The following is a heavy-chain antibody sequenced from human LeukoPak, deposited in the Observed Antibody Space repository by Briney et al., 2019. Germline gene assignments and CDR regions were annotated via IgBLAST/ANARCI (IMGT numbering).Heavy chain of an antibody. D-gene: IGHD3-10*01. Sequence: NAGGSLRLSCAASGFTFSSYSMNWDRQAPGKGLEWVSSISSSSSYIYYADSVKGRFTISRDNAKNSLYLQMNSLRAEDTAVYYCARGSYLHYGMDVWGQGTTVTVSS. CDR3: ARGSYLHYGMDV. CDR1: GFTFSSYS. V-gene: IGHV3-21*01. CDR2: ISSSSSYI. J-gene: IGHJ6*02.